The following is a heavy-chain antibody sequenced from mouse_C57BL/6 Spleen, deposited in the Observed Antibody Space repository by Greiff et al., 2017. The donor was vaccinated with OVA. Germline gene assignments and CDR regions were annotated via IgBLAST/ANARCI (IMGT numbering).Heavy chain of an antibody. CDR2: IDPSDSET. CDR1: GYTFTSYW. J-gene: IGHJ3*01. V-gene: IGHV1-52*01. Sequence: QVQLQQPGAELVRPGSSVKLSCKASGYTFTSYWMHWVKQRPIQGLEWIGNIDPSDSETHYNQKFKDKATLTVDKSSSTAYMQLSSLTSEDSAVYYCARGIGVYYDYDEGAWFAYWGQGTLVTVSA. D-gene: IGHD2-4*01. CDR3: ARGIGVYYDYDEGAWFAY.